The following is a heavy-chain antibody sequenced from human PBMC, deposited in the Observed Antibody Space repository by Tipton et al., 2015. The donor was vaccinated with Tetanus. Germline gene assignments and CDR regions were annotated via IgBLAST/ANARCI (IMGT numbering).Heavy chain of an antibody. CDR1: GASINSGGYY. J-gene: IGHJ3*02. CDR2: RYYTGST. D-gene: IGHD3-16*01. Sequence: LRLSCTVSGASINSGGYYWTWIRQRPGKGLEWIGYRYYTGSTYYTPYLGSRVTISFDTSQNQFSLNLTSVTAADTAVYYCARLYGSTWSDYGAFDIWGRGTLVTVSS. V-gene: IGHV4-31*03. CDR3: ARLYGSTWSDYGAFDI.